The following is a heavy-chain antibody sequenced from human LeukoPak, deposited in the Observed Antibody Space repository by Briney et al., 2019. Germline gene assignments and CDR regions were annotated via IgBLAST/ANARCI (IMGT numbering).Heavy chain of an antibody. Sequence: SETLSLTCTVSDGSINNNHWSWIRQPPGKGLEWIGYIYYSGSTNYNPSLKSRVTISVDTSKNQFSLKLSSVTAADTAVYYCARVNSSGWYKYFQHWGQGTLVTVSS. V-gene: IGHV4-59*01. CDR1: DGSINNNH. J-gene: IGHJ1*01. CDR3: ARVNSSGWYKYFQH. D-gene: IGHD6-19*01. CDR2: IYYSGST.